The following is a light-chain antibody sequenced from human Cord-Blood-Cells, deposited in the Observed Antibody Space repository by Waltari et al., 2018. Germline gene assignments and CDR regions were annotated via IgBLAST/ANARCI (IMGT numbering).Light chain of an antibody. Sequence: QSALTQPASVSGSPGQSITISCTGTSSDVGGYNYASWYQQPPGKAPKLMIYDVSNPPSGVSNRFSGSKSGNTASLTISGLQAEYEADYYCSSYTSSSTYVFGTGTKVTVL. V-gene: IGLV2-14*01. CDR3: SSYTSSSTYV. CDR1: SSDVGGYNY. J-gene: IGLJ1*01. CDR2: DVS.